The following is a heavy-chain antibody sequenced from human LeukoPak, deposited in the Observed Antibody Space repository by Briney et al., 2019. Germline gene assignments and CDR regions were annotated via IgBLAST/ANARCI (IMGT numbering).Heavy chain of an antibody. Sequence: ASVKVSCKASGYTFTSYYMHWVRQAPGQGLEWMGIINPSGGSTSYAQKFQGRVTMTRDTSTSTVYMELSSLRSGDTAVYYCALLGIAAAGTSANWGQGTLVTVSS. D-gene: IGHD6-13*01. CDR1: GYTFTSYY. CDR2: INPSGGST. J-gene: IGHJ4*02. CDR3: ALLGIAAAGTSAN. V-gene: IGHV1-46*01.